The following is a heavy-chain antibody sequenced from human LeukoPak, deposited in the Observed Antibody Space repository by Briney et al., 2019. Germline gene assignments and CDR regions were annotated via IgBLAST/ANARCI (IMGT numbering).Heavy chain of an antibody. CDR3: ARDPSYSSSSYYYYMDV. CDR1: GGSISSSSYY. J-gene: IGHJ6*03. V-gene: IGHV4-39*07. Sequence: ASETLSLTCTVSGGSISSSSYYWGWIRQPPGKRLERIGTIYYSGSTYYNPSLKSRVTISVDTSKNQFSLKLSSVTAADTAVYYCARDPSYSSSSYYYYMDVWGKGTTVTVSS. D-gene: IGHD6-6*01. CDR2: IYYSGST.